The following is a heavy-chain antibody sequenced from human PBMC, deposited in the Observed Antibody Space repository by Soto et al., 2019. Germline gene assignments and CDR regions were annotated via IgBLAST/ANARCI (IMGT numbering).Heavy chain of an antibody. CDR3: ARDSSDTAMVLDY. D-gene: IGHD5-18*01. J-gene: IGHJ4*02. CDR2: IWYDGSNK. V-gene: IGHV3-33*01. Sequence: QVQLVESGGGVVQPGRSLRLSCAASGFTFSSYGMHWVRQTPGKGLEWVAVIWYDGSNKYYADSVKGRFTISRDNSKNTLYLQMNSLRAEDTAVYYCARDSSDTAMVLDYWGQGTLVTVSS. CDR1: GFTFSSYG.